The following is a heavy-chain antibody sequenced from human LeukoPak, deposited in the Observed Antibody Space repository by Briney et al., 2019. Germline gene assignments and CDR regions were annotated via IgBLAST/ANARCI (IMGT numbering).Heavy chain of an antibody. CDR3: AAREYRKYSSSWYAFNY. Sequence: GGSLRLSCAASRFTLSSYAMSWVRQAPGGGLEWVSAISGRGGSTYYADSVKGRFTISRDNSKNTLYLHMNSLRAEATAVYYCAAREYRKYSSSWYAFNYWGQGTLVTVSS. V-gene: IGHV3-23*01. D-gene: IGHD6-13*01. J-gene: IGHJ4*02. CDR2: ISGRGGST. CDR1: RFTLSSYA.